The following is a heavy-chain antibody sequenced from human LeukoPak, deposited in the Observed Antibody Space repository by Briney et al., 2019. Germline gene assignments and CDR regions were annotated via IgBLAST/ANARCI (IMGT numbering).Heavy chain of an antibody. J-gene: IGHJ6*04. CDR3: AREGRYCSSTSCPHMDV. V-gene: IGHV4-38-2*02. CDR1: GYSISSGYS. CDR2: IYHSGST. D-gene: IGHD2-2*01. Sequence: SETLSLTCAVSGYSISSGYSWGWIRQPPGKGLEWIGSIYHSGSTYYSPSLKSRVTISVDTSKNHFSLKLTSVTAADTAVYYCAREGRYCSSTSCPHMDVWGKGTTVTVSS.